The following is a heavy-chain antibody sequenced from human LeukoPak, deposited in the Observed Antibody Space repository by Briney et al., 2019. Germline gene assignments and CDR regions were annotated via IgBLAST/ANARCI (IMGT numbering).Heavy chain of an antibody. Sequence: GGSLRLSCAASGFTFNKGGIHWVRQAPGKGLEWVSFIRYDGGKTYYTASVKGRFTISGDNANNTVDLQMNTLRPEDTAVYYCAKDFLDVTVAGTLAQWGQETLLSVSS. D-gene: IGHD6-19*01. CDR1: GFTFNKGG. CDR3: AKDFLDVTVAGTLAQ. V-gene: IGHV3-30*02. CDR2: IRYDGGKT. J-gene: IGHJ4*02.